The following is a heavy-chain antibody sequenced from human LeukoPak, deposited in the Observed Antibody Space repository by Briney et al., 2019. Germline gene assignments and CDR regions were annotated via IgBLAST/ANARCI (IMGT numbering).Heavy chain of an antibody. CDR2: INTNSGGT. D-gene: IGHD5-18*01. J-gene: IGHJ4*02. CDR3: ARVFRSRSTAMATLGY. V-gene: IGHV1-2*02. CDR1: GYTFTGYY. Sequence: ASVKVSCKASGYTFTGYYMHWVRQAPGQGLEWMGWINTNSGGTNYSQKFQGRVTMTRDTSISTAYMELSRLRSDDTAVYYCARVFRSRSTAMATLGYWGQGTLVTVSS.